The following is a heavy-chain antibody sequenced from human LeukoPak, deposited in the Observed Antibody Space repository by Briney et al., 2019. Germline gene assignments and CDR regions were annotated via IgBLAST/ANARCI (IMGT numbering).Heavy chain of an antibody. V-gene: IGHV4-4*07. D-gene: IGHD3-10*01. Sequence: PSETLSLTCAVYGGSFSGYYWSWIRQPAGKGLEWIGRIYTSGSTNYNPSLKSRVTISVDTSKNQFSLKLSSVTAADTAVYYCARDREVRGVFDYWGQGTLVTVSS. CDR3: ARDREVRGVFDY. J-gene: IGHJ4*02. CDR1: GGSFSGYY. CDR2: IYTSGST.